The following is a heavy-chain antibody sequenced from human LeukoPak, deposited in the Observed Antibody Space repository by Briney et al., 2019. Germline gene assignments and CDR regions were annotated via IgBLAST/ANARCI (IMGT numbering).Heavy chain of an antibody. J-gene: IGHJ5*02. CDR1: GYTFTGYY. CDR3: ARVITMVRGVIIRACGWFDP. V-gene: IGHV1-69*06. CDR2: IIPIFGTA. D-gene: IGHD3-10*01. Sequence: SVKVSCKASGYTFTGYYMHWVRQAPGQGLEWMGGIIPIFGTANYAQKFQGRVTITADKSTSTAYMELSSLRSEDTAVYYCARVITMVRGVIIRACGWFDPWGQGTLVTVSS.